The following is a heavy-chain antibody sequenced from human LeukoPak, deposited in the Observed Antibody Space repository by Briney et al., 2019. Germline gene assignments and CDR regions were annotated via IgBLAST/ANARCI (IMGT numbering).Heavy chain of an antibody. CDR3: ARRTSGAFDF. CDR2: IPSSGDGT. V-gene: IGHV3-23*01. D-gene: IGHD5-12*01. J-gene: IGHJ4*02. Sequence: GGSLILSCAASGFTFRNYAMTWVRQAPGKGLEWVSSIPSSGDGTYYADSVKGRFTISRDNSKNMMYLQMNSLRAEDTAVYYCARRTSGAFDFWDQGTLVTVSS. CDR1: GFTFRNYA.